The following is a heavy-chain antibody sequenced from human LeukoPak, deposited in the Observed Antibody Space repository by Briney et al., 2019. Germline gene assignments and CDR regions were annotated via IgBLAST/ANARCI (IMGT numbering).Heavy chain of an antibody. CDR1: GGSISSYY. CDR2: IYDSGST. V-gene: IGHV4-4*08. D-gene: IGHD5-12*01. CDR3: ARYPYSDSGVWQAFDY. J-gene: IGHJ4*02. Sequence: PSETLSLTCTVSGGSISSYYWSWIRQPPGKGLEWIGYIYDSGSTNYNPSLTSRVTISVDTSKNQFSLRLTSVTAADTAVYYCARYPYSDSGVWQAFDYWGQGTLVTVSS.